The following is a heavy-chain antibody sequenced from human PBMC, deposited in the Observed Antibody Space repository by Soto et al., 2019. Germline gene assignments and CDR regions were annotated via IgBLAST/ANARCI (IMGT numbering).Heavy chain of an antibody. V-gene: IGHV3-15*01. CDR2: IKSKTDGGTT. CDR1: GFTFSNAW. D-gene: IGHD1-26*01. Sequence: GESLKISCAASGFTFSNAWMSWVRQAPGKGLEWVGRIKSKTDGGTTDYAAPVKGRFTISRDDSKNTLYLQMNSLKTEDTAVYYCTTDVGPLVGATDYWGQGTLVTVSS. J-gene: IGHJ4*02. CDR3: TTDVGPLVGATDY.